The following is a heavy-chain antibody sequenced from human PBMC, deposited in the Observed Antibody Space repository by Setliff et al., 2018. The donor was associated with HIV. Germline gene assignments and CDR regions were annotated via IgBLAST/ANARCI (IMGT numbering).Heavy chain of an antibody. J-gene: IGHJ4*02. D-gene: IGHD3-22*01. CDR1: GFIFGNFG. Sequence: PGGSLRLSCAASGFIFGNFGLHWVRQAPGEGLEWVTFIRYDGSEKFYADSVRGRFTISRDNSKNKLYLQMNSLRIEDTAIYYCVKWGLKPHNSRVNYFDYWGQGTLVTVSS. V-gene: IGHV3-30*02. CDR3: VKWGLKPHNSRVNYFDY. CDR2: IRYDGSEK.